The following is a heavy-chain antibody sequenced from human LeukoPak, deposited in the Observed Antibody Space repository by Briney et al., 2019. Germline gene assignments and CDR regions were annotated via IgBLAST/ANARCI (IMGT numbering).Heavy chain of an antibody. Sequence: SETLSLTCAVYGGSFSGYYWSWIRQPPGKGLEWIGEINHSGSTNYNPSLKSRVTISVDTSKNQFSLKLSSVTAADTAVYYCARGFHIGYCSGGSCYVWFDPWGQGTLVTVSS. CDR1: GGSFSGYY. D-gene: IGHD2-15*01. J-gene: IGHJ5*02. CDR2: INHSGST. CDR3: ARGFHIGYCSGGSCYVWFDP. V-gene: IGHV4-34*01.